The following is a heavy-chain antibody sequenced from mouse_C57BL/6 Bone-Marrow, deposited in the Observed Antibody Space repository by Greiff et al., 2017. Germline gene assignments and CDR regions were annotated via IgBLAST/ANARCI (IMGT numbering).Heavy chain of an antibody. J-gene: IGHJ3*01. Sequence: DVKLVESGGGLVKPGGSLKLSCAASGFTFSSYAMSWVRQTPEKRLEWVATISDGGSYTYYPDNVKGRFTISRDKAKNNLYLQMSHLKSEDTAMYYCAREDDYDEGLAYWGRGTLVTVSA. D-gene: IGHD2-4*01. CDR3: AREDDYDEGLAY. CDR1: GFTFSSYA. V-gene: IGHV5-4*01. CDR2: ISDGGSYT.